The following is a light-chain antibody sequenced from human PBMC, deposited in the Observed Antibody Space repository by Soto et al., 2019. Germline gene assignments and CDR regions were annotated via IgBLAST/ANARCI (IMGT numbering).Light chain of an antibody. J-gene: IGKJ3*01. CDR3: MQALQTPRT. V-gene: IGKV2-28*01. Sequence: DIVMTQSPLSLTVTPGEPASISCRSSQSLLHSDGYSFLDWYLQKPGQSPQLLIYLGSTRAPGVPDRFSGSGSCTDFILKITRVEAEYVGVYYCMQALQTPRTFGPGTKVDIK. CDR2: LGS. CDR1: QSLLHSDGYSF.